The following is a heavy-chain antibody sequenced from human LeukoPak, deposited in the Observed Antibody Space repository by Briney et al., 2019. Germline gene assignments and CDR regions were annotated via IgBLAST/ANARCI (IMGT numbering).Heavy chain of an antibody. D-gene: IGHD3-3*01. CDR2: IYHSGST. CDR3: AARVVRRIGWFDP. Sequence: SETLSLTCTVSGGSISSGGYYWSWIRQPPGKGLEWIGYIYHSGSTYYNPSLKSRVTISVDRSKNQFSLKLSSVTAADTAVYYCAARVVRRIGWFDPWGQGTLVTVSS. J-gene: IGHJ5*02. V-gene: IGHV4-30-2*01. CDR1: GGSISSGGYY.